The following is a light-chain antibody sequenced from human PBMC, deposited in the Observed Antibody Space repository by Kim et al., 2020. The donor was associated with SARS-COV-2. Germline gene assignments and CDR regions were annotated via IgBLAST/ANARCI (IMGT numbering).Light chain of an antibody. CDR2: AAS. Sequence: AIRMTQSPSSFSASTGDRVTITCRVSQGISSYLAWYQQKPGKAPKLLIYAASTLQSGVPSRFSGSGSGTDFTLTISCLQSEDFATYYCQQYYSYPLYTFGQGTKLEI. J-gene: IGKJ2*01. CDR3: QQYYSYPLYT. V-gene: IGKV1-8*01. CDR1: QGISSY.